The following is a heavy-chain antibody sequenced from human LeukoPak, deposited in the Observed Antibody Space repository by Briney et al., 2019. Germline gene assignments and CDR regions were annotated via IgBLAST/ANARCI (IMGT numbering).Heavy chain of an antibody. V-gene: IGHV4-34*01. CDR1: GGSFSGYY. Sequence: KPSETLSLTCAVYGGSFSGYYWSWIRQPPGKGLEWSGEINHSGSTNYNPSLKSRVTISVDTSKKQFSLKLSSVTAADTAVYYCVTYYFDSSGPKKNYWGQGTLVTVSS. CDR2: INHSGST. J-gene: IGHJ4*02. CDR3: VTYYFDSSGPKKNY. D-gene: IGHD3-22*01.